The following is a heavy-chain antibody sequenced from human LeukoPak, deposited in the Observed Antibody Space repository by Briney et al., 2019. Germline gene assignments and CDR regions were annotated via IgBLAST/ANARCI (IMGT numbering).Heavy chain of an antibody. V-gene: IGHV3-48*03. CDR1: GFTFSSYE. CDR3: ARNKETVMTH. J-gene: IGHJ4*02. Sequence: GGSLRLSCAASGFTFSSYEMNWVRQAPGKGLEWVSYISSSGSTIYYADSVKGRFTISRDNAKNSLYLQMNSLRAEDTAVYYCARNKETVMTHWGQRTVVTVSS. CDR2: ISSSGSTI. D-gene: IGHD3-16*01.